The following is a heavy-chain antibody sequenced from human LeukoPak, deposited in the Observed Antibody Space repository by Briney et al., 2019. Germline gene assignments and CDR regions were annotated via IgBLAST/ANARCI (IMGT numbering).Heavy chain of an antibody. CDR1: GYSISSGYY. CDR3: ARGPRFDP. CDR2: IYHSGST. V-gene: IGHV4-38-2*02. Sequence: PSETLSLTCTVSGYSISSGYYWGWIRQPPGKGLEWIGSIYHSGSTYYNPSLKSRVTISVDTSKNQFSLKLSSVTAADTAVYYCARGPRFDPWGQGTLVTVSP. J-gene: IGHJ5*02.